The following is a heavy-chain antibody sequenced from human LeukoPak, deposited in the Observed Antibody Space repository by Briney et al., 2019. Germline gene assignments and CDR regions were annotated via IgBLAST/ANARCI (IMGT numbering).Heavy chain of an antibody. Sequence: PQTLSLTCTVSGGSISSGDSYWSWIRQPPGKGLEWIGYIYYSGSTYYNPSLKSRVTISVDTSKNQFSLKLSSVTAADTAVYYCARVDWNDALNAFDIWGQGTMVTVSS. J-gene: IGHJ3*02. CDR3: ARVDWNDALNAFDI. CDR2: IYYSGST. D-gene: IGHD1-1*01. V-gene: IGHV4-30-4*08. CDR1: GGSISSGDSY.